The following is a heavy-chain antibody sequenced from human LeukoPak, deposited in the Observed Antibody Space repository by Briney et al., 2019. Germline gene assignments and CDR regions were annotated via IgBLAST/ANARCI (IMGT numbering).Heavy chain of an antibody. CDR1: GGSISSGGYS. V-gene: IGHV4-30-2*01. Sequence: SETLSLTCAVSGGSISSGGYSWSWIRQPPGKGLEWIGYIYHSGSTCYNPSLKSRVAISVDRSKNQFSLKLSSVTAADTAVYYCARDRDYYDSSGYTGPGAFDIWGQGTMVTVSS. J-gene: IGHJ3*02. CDR3: ARDRDYYDSSGYTGPGAFDI. CDR2: IYHSGST. D-gene: IGHD3-22*01.